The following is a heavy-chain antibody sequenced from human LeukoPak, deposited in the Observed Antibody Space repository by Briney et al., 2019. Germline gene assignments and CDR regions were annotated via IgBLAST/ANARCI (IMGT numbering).Heavy chain of an antibody. CDR1: GYTFTSYD. CDR2: MNPNSGNT. D-gene: IGHD2-21*01. CDR3: ARSLPRILVVIAAGYYYGMDV. J-gene: IGHJ6*02. V-gene: IGHV1-8*01. Sequence: GASVKVSCKASGYTFTSYDINWVRQATGQGLEWMGWMNPNSGNTGYAQKFQGRVTMTRNTSISTAYMELSSLRSEDTAVYYCARSLPRILVVIAAGYYYGMDVWGQGTTVTVSS.